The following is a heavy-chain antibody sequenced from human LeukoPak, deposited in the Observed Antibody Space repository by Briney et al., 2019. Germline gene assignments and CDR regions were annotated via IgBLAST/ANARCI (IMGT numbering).Heavy chain of an antibody. D-gene: IGHD3-3*01. Sequence: ASVKVSCKASGYTFTSYGISWVRQAPGQGLEWMGWISAYNGNTNYAQKLQGRVTMTTDTSTSTAYMELRSLRSDDTAVYYCARALWGITIFGVVTNYFDYWGQGTLVTVSS. CDR1: GYTFTSYG. CDR2: ISAYNGNT. CDR3: ARALWGITIFGVVTNYFDY. V-gene: IGHV1-18*01. J-gene: IGHJ4*02.